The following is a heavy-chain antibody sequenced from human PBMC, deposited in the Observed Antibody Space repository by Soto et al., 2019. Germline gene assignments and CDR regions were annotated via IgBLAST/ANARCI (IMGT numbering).Heavy chain of an antibody. V-gene: IGHV3-23*01. CDR2: ISGSGGST. CDR3: AKDPATTVTTVGAFDI. D-gene: IGHD4-17*01. Sequence: GGSLRLSCAASGFTFSSYAMSWVRQAPGKGLEWVSAISGSGGSTYYADSVKGRFTISRDNSKNTLYLQMNSLRAEDTAVYYCAKDPATTVTTVGAFDIWGQGTMVTVSS. J-gene: IGHJ3*02. CDR1: GFTFSSYA.